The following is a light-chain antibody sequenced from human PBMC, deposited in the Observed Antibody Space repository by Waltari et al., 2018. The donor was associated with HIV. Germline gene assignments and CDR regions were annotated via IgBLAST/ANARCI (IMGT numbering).Light chain of an antibody. J-gene: IGLJ2*01. V-gene: IGLV1-36*01. CDR1: SSNIGNNA. Sequence: QSVLTQSPSVSEAPRQRVTISCSGSSSNIGNNAVNWYQQLPGKAPTLLIYNDDLLPSGVSDRFSGSKSGTSASLAISGLQSADEADYYCAAWDDSLNGVVFGGGTKLTVL. CDR2: NDD. CDR3: AAWDDSLNGVV.